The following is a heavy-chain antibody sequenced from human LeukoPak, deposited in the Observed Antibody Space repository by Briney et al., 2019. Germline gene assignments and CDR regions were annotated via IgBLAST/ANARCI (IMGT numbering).Heavy chain of an antibody. V-gene: IGHV3-30*02. CDR2: TRYDGSHS. CDR3: ARDNSYGFMGCMDY. Sequence: GGSLTLSCAASGFAFSTYGMHWVRQAPGKGLEWVAFTRYDGSHSEYEDSVKGRFSIARDDSKSTLYLQMNSLRAEDTGVYYCARDNSYGFMGCMDYWGQGTRVTVSS. CDR1: GFAFSTYG. J-gene: IGHJ4*02. D-gene: IGHD5-18*01.